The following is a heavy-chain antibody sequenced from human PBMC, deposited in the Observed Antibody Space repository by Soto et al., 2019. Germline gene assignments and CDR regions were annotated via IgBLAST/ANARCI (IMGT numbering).Heavy chain of an antibody. CDR2: IYWDGDQ. D-gene: IGHD3-10*01. Sequence: QITLKESGPTLVKPTQTLTLTCTFSGFSLTRSGLGVKWIRQPPGEALEWLALIYWDGDQRYSPSLKNRLTITKDTSKNQVVATMINMDPVDTATYYCAHRRVGFGDYLDYWGQGTLVTVSS. CDR1: GFSLTRSGLG. J-gene: IGHJ4*02. V-gene: IGHV2-5*02. CDR3: AHRRVGFGDYLDY.